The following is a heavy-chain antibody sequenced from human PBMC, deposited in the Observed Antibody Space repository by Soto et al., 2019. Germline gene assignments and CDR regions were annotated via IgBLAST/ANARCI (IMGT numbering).Heavy chain of an antibody. Sequence: PGGSLRLSCAASGFTFSSYEMNWVRQAPGKGLEWVSYISSSGSTIYYADSVKGRFTISRDNAKNSLYLQMNSLRAEDTAVYYCATPVTGYYYYGMDVWGQGTTVTVSS. CDR1: GFTFSSYE. J-gene: IGHJ6*02. D-gene: IGHD2-21*02. CDR2: ISSSGSTI. V-gene: IGHV3-48*03. CDR3: ATPVTGYYYYGMDV.